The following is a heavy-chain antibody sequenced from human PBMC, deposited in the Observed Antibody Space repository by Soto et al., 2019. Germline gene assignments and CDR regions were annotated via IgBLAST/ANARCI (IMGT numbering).Heavy chain of an antibody. CDR1: GFTSSSFA. V-gene: IGHV3-23*01. Sequence: EVQLLESGGGLVQPGESLRLSCAASGFTSSSFAMNWVRQGPGKGLEWVSTISAGDITFYADAVKGRFTISRDSSKNTLFLHMNGLRAADTALYYCAKALGGNFHSWHFDYWGRGTLVTVSS. D-gene: IGHD6-13*01. CDR3: AKALGGNFHSWHFDY. J-gene: IGHJ4*01. CDR2: ISAGDIT.